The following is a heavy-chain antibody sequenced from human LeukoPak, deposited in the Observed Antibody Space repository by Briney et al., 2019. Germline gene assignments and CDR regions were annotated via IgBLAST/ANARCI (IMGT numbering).Heavy chain of an antibody. D-gene: IGHD2-21*02. Sequence: ASVKVSCTASGYTFTSYAMHWVRQAPGQRLECMGWINTGNGNTKYSQKFQGRVTITRDTSASTAYMDLSSLRSEDTAVYYCARNTETAIPLPYYFDYWGQGTLVTVSS. J-gene: IGHJ4*02. CDR1: GYTFTSYA. V-gene: IGHV1-3*04. CDR2: INTGNGNT. CDR3: ARNTETAIPLPYYFDY.